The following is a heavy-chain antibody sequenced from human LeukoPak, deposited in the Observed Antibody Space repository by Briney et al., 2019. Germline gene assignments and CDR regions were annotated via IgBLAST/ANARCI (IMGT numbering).Heavy chain of an antibody. V-gene: IGHV3-23*01. CDR1: GFTFSSYA. CDR2: ISGSGGST. CDR3: AKDPYTMVRGVIPTGYDY. D-gene: IGHD3-10*01. Sequence: PGGSLRLSCAVSGFTFSSYAMSWVRQAPGKGLEWVSAISGSGGSTYYADSVKGRFTISRDNSKNTLYLQMNSLRAEDTAVYYCAKDPYTMVRGVIPTGYDYLGQGTLVTVSS. J-gene: IGHJ4*02.